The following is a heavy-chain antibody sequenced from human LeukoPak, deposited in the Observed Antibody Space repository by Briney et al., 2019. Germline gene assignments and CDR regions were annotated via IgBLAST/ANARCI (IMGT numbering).Heavy chain of an antibody. CDR3: AKVLESHTDY. V-gene: IGHV3-23*01. CDR1: GFTFSSYA. Sequence: PGGSLRLSCAASGFTFSSYAMTWVRQAPGKGLDWVSAISGSGGGTYYADSVKGRFTISRDNSKNTLYLQMNSLRAEDTAIYYCAKVLESHTDYWGQGTLVTVSS. CDR2: ISGSGGGT. J-gene: IGHJ4*02. D-gene: IGHD2/OR15-2a*01.